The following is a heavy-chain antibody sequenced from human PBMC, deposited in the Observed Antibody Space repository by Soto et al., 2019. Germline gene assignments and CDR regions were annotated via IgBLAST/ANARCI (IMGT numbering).Heavy chain of an antibody. V-gene: IGHV1-58*01. CDR1: GFTFTSSA. D-gene: IGHD5-18*01. J-gene: IGHJ6*02. CDR2: IVVGSGNT. CDR3: AADRGGYSYGTSGLYYYYGMDV. Sequence: SVKVSCKASGFTFTSSAVQWVRQARGQRLEWIGWIVVGSGNTNYAQKFQERVTITRDMSTSTAYMELSSLRSEDTAVYYCAADRGGYSYGTSGLYYYYGMDVWGQGTTVTVSS.